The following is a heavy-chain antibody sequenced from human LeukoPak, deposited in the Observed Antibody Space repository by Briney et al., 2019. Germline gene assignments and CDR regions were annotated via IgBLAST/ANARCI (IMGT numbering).Heavy chain of an antibody. J-gene: IGHJ4*02. CDR3: ARALSSGYYYHY. CDR1: GFTFSDYY. D-gene: IGHD3-22*01. CDR2: ISSSGRTK. Sequence: GGSLRLSCAASGFTFSDYYMSWIRQAPGKGLEWVSYISSSGRTKYYADSVKGRFTISGDNAKYSLYLQMNSLKAEDTAVYYCARALSSGYYYHYWGQGTLVTVSS. V-gene: IGHV3-11*01.